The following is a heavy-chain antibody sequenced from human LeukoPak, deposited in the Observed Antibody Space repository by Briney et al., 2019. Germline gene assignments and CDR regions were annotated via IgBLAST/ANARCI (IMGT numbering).Heavy chain of an antibody. V-gene: IGHV4-34*01. CDR2: INHSGST. J-gene: IGHJ4*02. CDR1: GGSFSGYY. CDR3: ARVSPTVTTYRYFEY. D-gene: IGHD4-11*01. Sequence: KTSETLSLTCAVYGGSFSGYYWSWIRQPPGKGLEWIGEINHSGSTNYNPSLKSRVTISVDTSKNQFSLKLSSVTAADTAVYYCARVSPTVTTYRYFEYWGQGTLVTVSS.